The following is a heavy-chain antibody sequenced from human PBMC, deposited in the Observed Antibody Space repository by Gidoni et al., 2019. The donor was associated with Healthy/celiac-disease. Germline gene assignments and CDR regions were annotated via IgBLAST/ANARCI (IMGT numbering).Heavy chain of an antibody. CDR3: ARLGGLRYSSNWFDP. CDR2: INHSGST. J-gene: IGHJ5*02. D-gene: IGHD4-17*01. V-gene: IGHV4-34*01. CDR1: GGSFSGYY. Sequence: QVQLQQWGAGLLKPSETLSLTCAVYGGSFSGYYWSWIRQPPGKGLEWIGEINHSGSTNYNPSLKSRVTISVDTSKNQFSLKLSSVTAADTAVYYCARLGGLRYSSNWFDPWGQGTLVTVSS.